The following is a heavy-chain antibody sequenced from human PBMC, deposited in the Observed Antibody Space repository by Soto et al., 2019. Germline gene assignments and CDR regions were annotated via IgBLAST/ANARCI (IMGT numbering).Heavy chain of an antibody. V-gene: IGHV3-23*01. CDR2: ISTSGGTT. Sequence: EVQLLESGGGLGQPGGSLTLSCAASGFTFSSYAMSWIRQAPGKGLEWVSGISTSGGTTYYADAVKGRFTISRDKSKNSLELQMNSLRAEDTAVYYCAKHDGGTPPDAFDIWGQGTMVTVSS. D-gene: IGHD3-16*01. CDR1: GFTFSSYA. J-gene: IGHJ3*02. CDR3: AKHDGGTPPDAFDI.